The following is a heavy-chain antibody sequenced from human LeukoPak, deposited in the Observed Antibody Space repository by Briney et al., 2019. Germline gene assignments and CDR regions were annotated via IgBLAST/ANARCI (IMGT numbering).Heavy chain of an antibody. CDR1: GFTVSSNY. CDR2: IYSGGST. D-gene: IGHD2-15*01. Sequence: GGSLRLSCAASGFTVSSNYMSWVRQAPGKGLEWVSVIYSGGSTYYADSVKGRFTISRDNSKNTLYLQMNSLRAEDTAVYYCAREQRGYCSGGSCYPTGDAFDIWGQGTMVTVSS. J-gene: IGHJ3*02. CDR3: AREQRGYCSGGSCYPTGDAFDI. V-gene: IGHV3-66*01.